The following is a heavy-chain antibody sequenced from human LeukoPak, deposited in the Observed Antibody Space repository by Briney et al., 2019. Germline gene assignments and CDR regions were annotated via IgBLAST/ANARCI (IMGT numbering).Heavy chain of an antibody. CDR1: GYSFTGYW. V-gene: IGHV5-51*01. J-gene: IGHJ4*02. Sequence: GESLKISCKGSGYSFTGYWIGWVRQMPGKGLEWMGIIYPGDSDTRYSPSFQGQVTISADKSISTAYLQWSSLKASDTAMYYCARQAAVAGPGIDYWGQGTLVTVSS. CDR3: ARQAAVAGPGIDY. D-gene: IGHD6-19*01. CDR2: IYPGDSDT.